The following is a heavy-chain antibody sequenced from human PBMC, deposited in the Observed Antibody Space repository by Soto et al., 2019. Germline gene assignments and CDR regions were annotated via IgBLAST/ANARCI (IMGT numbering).Heavy chain of an antibody. Sequence: ASVKVSCKASGYSFTSLDINWVRQTTGQGLEWMGWMEPSSGKTGYAQRFQDRVTMTRDTSINTAYMEPRSLTSDDTAFYYCARGVTAGVDYWGQGTLVTVSS. CDR3: ARGVTAGVDY. V-gene: IGHV1-8*01. CDR1: GYSFTSLD. CDR2: MEPSSGKT. D-gene: IGHD3-10*01. J-gene: IGHJ4*02.